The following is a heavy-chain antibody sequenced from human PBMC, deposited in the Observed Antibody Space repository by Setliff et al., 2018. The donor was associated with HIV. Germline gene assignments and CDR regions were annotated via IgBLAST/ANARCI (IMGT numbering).Heavy chain of an antibody. CDR1: GYTFTNCD. Sequence: ASVKVSCKTSGYTFTNCDISWVRQAPGQGLEWMGWISPYSGDTKYAQKFQDRVTMTADTSTDTAYMEMTGLTSDDTGVYFCARDAHADLDDYWGQGTLVTVSS. J-gene: IGHJ4*02. CDR3: ARDAHADLDDY. V-gene: IGHV1-18*01. CDR2: ISPYSGDT.